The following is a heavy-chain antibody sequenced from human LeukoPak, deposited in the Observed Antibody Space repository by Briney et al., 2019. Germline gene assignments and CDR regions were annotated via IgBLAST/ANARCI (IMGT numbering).Heavy chain of an antibody. V-gene: IGHV4-59*01. Sequence: LPLTGTASAASISSSYWSWLRQPPGEGLGVFGFICDSGSTNYIPSLKSRVTISVATCKDHFSLKLRSPTTADTAEYNCARVRYSDVLTGYYGDGYFEYWGQGTLVTVSS. J-gene: IGHJ4*02. CDR3: ARVRYSDVLTGYYGDGYFEY. CDR2: ICDSGST. D-gene: IGHD3-9*01. CDR1: AASISSSY.